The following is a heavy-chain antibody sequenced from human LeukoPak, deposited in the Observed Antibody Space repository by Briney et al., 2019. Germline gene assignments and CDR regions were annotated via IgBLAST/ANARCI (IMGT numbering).Heavy chain of an antibody. D-gene: IGHD1-20*01. J-gene: IGHJ5*02. V-gene: IGHV3-21*04. CDR2: ISSSSSYI. CDR1: GFTFSSYS. Sequence: PGGSLRLSCAASGFTFSSYSMNWVRQAPGKGLEWVSSISSSSSYIYYADSVKGRFTISRDNAKNSLYLQMNSLRAEDTAVYYCARGVTGTTRGWFDPWGQGTLVTVSS. CDR3: ARGVTGTTRGWFDP.